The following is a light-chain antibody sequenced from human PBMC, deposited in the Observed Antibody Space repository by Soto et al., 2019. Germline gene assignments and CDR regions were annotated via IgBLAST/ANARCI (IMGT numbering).Light chain of an antibody. Sequence: QSALTQPASVSGSHGQSITISCTGTSSDVGGYNYVSWYQQHPGKAPKLMIYEVSNRPSGVSNRFSGSKSGNTASLTISGLQAEDEADYYGSSYTVLGGGTKLTVL. J-gene: IGLJ2*01. V-gene: IGLV2-14*01. CDR1: SSDVGGYNY. CDR2: EVS. CDR3: SSYTV.